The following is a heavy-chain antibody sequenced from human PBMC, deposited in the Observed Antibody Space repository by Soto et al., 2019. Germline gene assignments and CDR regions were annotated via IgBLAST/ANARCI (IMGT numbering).Heavy chain of an antibody. D-gene: IGHD6-19*01. Sequence: SETLSLTCAVYGGSFSGYYWSWIRQPPGKGLEWIGEINHSGSTNYNPSLKSRVTISVDTSKNQFSLKLSSVTAADTAVYYCARDEGIALGSFDYWAQGTLVTVSS. J-gene: IGHJ4*02. CDR2: INHSGST. CDR3: ARDEGIALGSFDY. V-gene: IGHV4-34*01. CDR1: GGSFSGYY.